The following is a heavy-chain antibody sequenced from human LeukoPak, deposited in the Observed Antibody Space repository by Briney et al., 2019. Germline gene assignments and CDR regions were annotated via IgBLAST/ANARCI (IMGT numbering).Heavy chain of an antibody. J-gene: IGHJ4*02. D-gene: IGHD1-26*01. CDR3: ARDWGQRGVGATLAN. V-gene: IGHV3-30*02. CDR2: IRYDGSNK. CDR1: GFTFSSYG. Sequence: GGSLRLSCAASGFTFSSYGMHWVRQAPGKGLEWVAFIRYDGSNKYYAESVKGRFTISRDNFKNTVDLQVSGLKEEDTAVYYCARDWGQRGVGATLANWGQGTLVIVSS.